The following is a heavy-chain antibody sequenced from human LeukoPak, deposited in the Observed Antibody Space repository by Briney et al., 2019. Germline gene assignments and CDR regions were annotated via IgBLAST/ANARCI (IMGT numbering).Heavy chain of an antibody. CDR2: IWYDGSNK. V-gene: IGHV3-33*08. D-gene: IGHD4-17*01. Sequence: GGSLRLSCAASGFTFSSYSMNWVRQAPGKGLEWVAVIWYDGSNKYYADSVKGRFTISRDNPKNTLYLQMNSLRAEDTAVYYCARNQDYGVYNSVGAFDIWGQGTMVTVSS. CDR3: ARNQDYGVYNSVGAFDI. J-gene: IGHJ3*02. CDR1: GFTFSSYS.